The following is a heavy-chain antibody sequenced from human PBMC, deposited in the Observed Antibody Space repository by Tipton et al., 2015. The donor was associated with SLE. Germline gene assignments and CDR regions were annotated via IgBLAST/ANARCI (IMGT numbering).Heavy chain of an antibody. J-gene: IGHJ3*02. CDR1: GGSISSHY. Sequence: TLSLTCTVSGGSISSHYWSWIRQPPGKGLEWIGYIYYSGSTNYNPSLKSRVTISVDTSKNHFSLKLSSVTAADTAMYYCASHREGAFDIWGQGTMVTVSS. CDR2: IYYSGST. V-gene: IGHV4-59*11. CDR3: ASHREGAFDI.